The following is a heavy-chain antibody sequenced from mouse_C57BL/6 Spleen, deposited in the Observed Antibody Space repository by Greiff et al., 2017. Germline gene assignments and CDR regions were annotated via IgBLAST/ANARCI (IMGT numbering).Heavy chain of an antibody. J-gene: IGHJ2*01. D-gene: IGHD1-1*01. V-gene: IGHV1-82*01. CDR1: GYAFSSSW. Sequence: QVQLKESGPELVKPGASVKISCKASGYAFSSSWMNWVKQRPGKGLEWIGRIYPGDGDTNYNGKFKGKATLTADKSSSTAYMQLSSLTSEDSAVYFCARSDYYYGPGDYWGQGTTLTVSS. CDR2: IYPGDGDT. CDR3: ARSDYYYGPGDY.